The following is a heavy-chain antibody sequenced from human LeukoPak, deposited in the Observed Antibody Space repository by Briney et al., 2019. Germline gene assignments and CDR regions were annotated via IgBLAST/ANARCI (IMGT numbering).Heavy chain of an antibody. CDR3: ASVIGYCSSTSCPNDNWFDP. V-gene: IGHV3-74*01. J-gene: IGHJ5*02. CDR2: INSDGSST. D-gene: IGHD2-2*01. Sequence: GGSLRLSCAASGFTFSSYWMHWVRQAPGKGLVWVSRINSDGSSTSYADSVKGRFTISRDNAKNTLYLQMNSLRAEDTAVYYCASVIGYCSSTSCPNDNWFDPWGQGTLVTVSS. CDR1: GFTFSSYW.